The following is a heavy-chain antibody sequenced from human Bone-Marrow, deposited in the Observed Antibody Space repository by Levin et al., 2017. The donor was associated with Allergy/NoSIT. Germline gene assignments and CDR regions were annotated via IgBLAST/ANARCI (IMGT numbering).Heavy chain of an antibody. D-gene: IGHD3-16*01. CDR2: ITDNARPI. V-gene: IGHV3-11*01. J-gene: IGHJ6*02. CDR1: GFNFSDYY. Sequence: GGSLRLSCAASGFNFSDYYMTWIRQAPGKGLEWVSHITDNARPIYAADSVEGRFIISRDNARNSLYLQMNSLRVEDTAVYYCVRGWKREWFRYYGMDVWGQGATVTVSS. CDR3: VRGWKREWFRYYGMDV.